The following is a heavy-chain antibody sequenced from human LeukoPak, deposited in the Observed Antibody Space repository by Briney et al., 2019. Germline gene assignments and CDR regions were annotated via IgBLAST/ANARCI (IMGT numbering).Heavy chain of an antibody. CDR1: GGSISSYY. Sequence: SETLSLTCTVSGGSISSYYWSWIRQPPGKGLEWIGYIYYSGSTNYNPSLKSRVTISVDTSKNQFSLKLSSVTAADTAVYYCARSLVMGSRYFDYWGQGTLVTVSS. CDR3: ARSLVMGSRYFDY. D-gene: IGHD3-10*01. CDR2: IYYSGST. J-gene: IGHJ4*02. V-gene: IGHV4-59*01.